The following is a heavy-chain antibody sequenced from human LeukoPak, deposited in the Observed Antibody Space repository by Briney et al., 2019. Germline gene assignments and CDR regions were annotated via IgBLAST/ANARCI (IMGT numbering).Heavy chain of an antibody. Sequence: GGSLRLSCAASKFTFSDYSMSWVRQAPGKGLEWVSSISSIRNYIYYADSVKGRFTISRDDSKNTLYLQMNSLRADDTAVYYCAKDLITMVRGSPMDVWGQGTTVTV. CDR3: AKDLITMVRGSPMDV. CDR1: KFTFSDYS. D-gene: IGHD3-10*01. V-gene: IGHV3-21*01. CDR2: ISSIRNYI. J-gene: IGHJ6*02.